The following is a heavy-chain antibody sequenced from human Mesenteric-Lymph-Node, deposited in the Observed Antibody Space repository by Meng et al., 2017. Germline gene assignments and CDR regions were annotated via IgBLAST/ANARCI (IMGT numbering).Heavy chain of an antibody. CDR1: GESLRGYY. V-gene: IGHV4-34*01. CDR2: IHHSGST. CDR3: ARRRSGASSLFDP. D-gene: IGHD1-26*01. J-gene: IGHJ5*02. Sequence: SETLSLTCAVYGESLRGYYWSWIRQAPEKGLESIGEIHHSGSTTYNPSLRGRVTVSLDTSKNQFSLTLTSVTAADTAMYYCARRRSGASSLFDPWGQGTQVT.